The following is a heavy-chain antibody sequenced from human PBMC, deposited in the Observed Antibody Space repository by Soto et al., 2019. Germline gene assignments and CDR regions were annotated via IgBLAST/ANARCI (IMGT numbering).Heavy chain of an antibody. Sequence: QVQLVQSGAEVKKPGSSVKVSCKASGGTFSSYAISWVRQAPGQGLEWMGGIIPIFGTANYGQKFQGRVTITADESTSTAYMELSSLRSEDTAVYYCARPYYYDSSGSNYYYYYGMDVWGQGTTVTVSS. J-gene: IGHJ6*02. CDR1: GGTFSSYA. CDR3: ARPYYYDSSGSNYYYYYGMDV. CDR2: IIPIFGTA. V-gene: IGHV1-69*01. D-gene: IGHD3-22*01.